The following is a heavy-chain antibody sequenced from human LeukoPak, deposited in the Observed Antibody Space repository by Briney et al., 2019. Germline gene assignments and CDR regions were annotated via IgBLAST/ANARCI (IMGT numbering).Heavy chain of an antibody. CDR1: GGSVGSYQ. D-gene: IGHD6-19*01. J-gene: IGHJ4*02. CDR3: ARVLYSSGWYYFDY. CDR2: IYYSGTI. V-gene: IGHV4-59*02. Sequence: SETLSLTCTVPGGSVGSYQWSWIRQPPGKGLECIGYIYYSGTIKYNPSLKSRVTVSVDKAKNQFSLRLNSVTAADTAVYYCARVLYSSGWYYFDYWGQGTLVTVSS.